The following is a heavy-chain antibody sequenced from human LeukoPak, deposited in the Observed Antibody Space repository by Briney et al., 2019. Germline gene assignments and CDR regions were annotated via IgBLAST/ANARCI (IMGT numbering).Heavy chain of an antibody. D-gene: IGHD1-26*01. CDR3: ATYSGPDKWDASDM. Sequence: QPGGSLRLSCAASGFSFTSYAMTWVRQAPGKGLEWVATIRVDGSVEYPVNSMKGRFTISRDNAQNSLHLQMNSLRVEDTAVYYCATYSGPDKWDASDMWGQGTLVTVSP. CDR1: GFSFTSYA. J-gene: IGHJ3*02. CDR2: IRVDGSVE. V-gene: IGHV3-7*01.